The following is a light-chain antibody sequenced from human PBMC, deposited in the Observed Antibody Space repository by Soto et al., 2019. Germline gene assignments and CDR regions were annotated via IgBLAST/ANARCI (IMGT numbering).Light chain of an antibody. CDR2: GAS. CDR1: QNIKNY. Sequence: DIQMTQSPSSLSASVGDRVTITCRTSQNIKNYLNWYQQKPGRAPKLLIYGASTLQSGVPSRFGGSGSGKDFTIIISCLQSEDAATYYCQQYYSYPLTFGGGTKVDIK. J-gene: IGKJ4*01. CDR3: QQYYSYPLT. V-gene: IGKV1-39*01.